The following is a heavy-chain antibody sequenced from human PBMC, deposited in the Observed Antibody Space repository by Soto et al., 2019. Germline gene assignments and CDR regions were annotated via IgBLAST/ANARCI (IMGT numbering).Heavy chain of an antibody. CDR3: ARRAMVRGNGWFDP. CDR2: IIPILGIA. V-gene: IGHV1-69*02. CDR1: GGTFSSYT. D-gene: IGHD3-10*01. J-gene: IGHJ5*02. Sequence: QVQLVQSGAEVKKPGSSVKVSCKASGGTFSSYTISWVRQAPGQGLEWMGRIIPILGIANYAQKFQGRVTXXAXKXXSTAYMELSSLRSEDTAVYYCARRAMVRGNGWFDPWGQGTLVTVSS.